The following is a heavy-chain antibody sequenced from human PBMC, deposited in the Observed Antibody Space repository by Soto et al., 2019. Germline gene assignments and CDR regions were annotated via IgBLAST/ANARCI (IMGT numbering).Heavy chain of an antibody. CDR2: IIPIFGTA. V-gene: IGHV1-69*13. CDR1: GGTFSSYA. Sequence: SVKVSCKASGGTFSSYAIRWVRQAPGQGLEWMGGIIPIFGTANYAQKFQGRVTITADASTSTAYMELSSLRSEDTAVYYCARDIVVGPTARPRNYCCSGLDVWGQGTTVTVSS. CDR3: ARDIVVGPTARPRNYCCSGLDV. D-gene: IGHD2-2*02. J-gene: IGHJ6*02.